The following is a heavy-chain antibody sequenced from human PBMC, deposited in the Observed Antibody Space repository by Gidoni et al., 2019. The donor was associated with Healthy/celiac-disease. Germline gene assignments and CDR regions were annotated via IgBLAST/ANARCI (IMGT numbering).Heavy chain of an antibody. V-gene: IGHV3-48*01. J-gene: IGHJ4*02. D-gene: IGHD6-19*01. Sequence: EVQLVESGGGLVQPGGSLRLSCAASGFTFSSYSMNWVRQAPGKGLDWVSYISSSSSTIYYADSVKGRFTISRDNAKNSLYLQMNSLRAEDTAVYYCARQDSSGWYPSYDFDYWGQGTLVTVSS. CDR1: GFTFSSYS. CDR3: ARQDSSGWYPSYDFDY. CDR2: ISSSSSTI.